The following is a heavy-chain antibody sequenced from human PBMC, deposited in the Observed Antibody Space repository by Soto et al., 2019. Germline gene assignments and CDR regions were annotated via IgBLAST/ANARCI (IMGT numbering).Heavy chain of an antibody. V-gene: IGHV1-69*12. J-gene: IGHJ6*02. D-gene: IGHD1-7*01. CDR3: ASVLELHYYYGMDV. CDR2: IIPIFGTA. Sequence: QVQRVQSGAEVKKPGSSVKVSCKASGGTFNSYAISWVRQAPGQGLEWMGGIIPIFGTADYAQKFQGRVTITAHESTSTAYMELCSLRSEDTAVYYCASVLELHYYYGMDVWGQGTTVTVSS. CDR1: GGTFNSYA.